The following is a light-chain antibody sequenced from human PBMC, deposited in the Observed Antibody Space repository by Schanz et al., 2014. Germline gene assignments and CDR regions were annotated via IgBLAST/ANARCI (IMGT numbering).Light chain of an antibody. Sequence: QSALTQPASVSGSPGQSITISCTGTSSDVGSYNLVSWYQQHPDKAPKLIIYEGTKRPSGVSNRFSGSESGNTASLTISGLQAEDEADYYCCSYTGSTTLAFGGGTKVTVL. V-gene: IGLV2-23*01. J-gene: IGLJ2*01. CDR1: SSDVGSYNL. CDR2: EGT. CDR3: CSYTGSTTLA.